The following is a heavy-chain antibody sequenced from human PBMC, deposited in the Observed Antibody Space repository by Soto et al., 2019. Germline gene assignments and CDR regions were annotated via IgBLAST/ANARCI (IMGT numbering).Heavy chain of an antibody. J-gene: IGHJ5*02. CDR2: IDTNGDT. CDR1: GDSLRRGFHH. D-gene: IGHD2-8*01. CDR3: ARGTVYYCPNDKCGFVFDP. V-gene: IGHV4-31*03. Sequence: QVQLQESGSGLLKPSQTLSLDCSVSGDSLRRGFHHWSWIRQTPGKGLQLIGYIDTNGDTHYDPSLRNRLNMSIVTAESRFSLKVTSVTAADTAVYYCARGTVYYCPNDKCGFVFDPWGQGALVTVTS.